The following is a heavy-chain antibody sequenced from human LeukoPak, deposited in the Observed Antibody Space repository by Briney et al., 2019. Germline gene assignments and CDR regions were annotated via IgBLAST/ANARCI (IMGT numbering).Heavy chain of an antibody. CDR2: ISAYNGNT. CDR3: AREGGSHYLLGWYFAL. D-gene: IGHD1-26*01. V-gene: IGHV1-18*01. J-gene: IGHJ2*01. Sequence: ASVKVSCKASGYTFTSYGISLVRQAPGQGLEWMGWISAYNGNTNYAQKLQGRVTMTTDTSTSTAYMELRSLRSDDTAVSYCAREGGSHYLLGWYFALWGRGTLVTVSS. CDR1: GYTFTSYG.